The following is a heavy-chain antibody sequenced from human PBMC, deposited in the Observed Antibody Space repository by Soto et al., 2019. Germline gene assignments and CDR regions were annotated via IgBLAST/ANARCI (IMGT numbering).Heavy chain of an antibody. CDR1: GFTFSSYW. Sequence: GGSLRLSCAASGFTFSSYWMHWVRQAPGKGLVWVSRINSDGSSTSYADSVKGRFTISRDNAKNTLYLQMNSLRAEDTAVYYCARDSVAYGHHWALAYRGQGTLVPVSS. J-gene: IGHJ4*02. CDR3: ARDSVAYGHHWALAY. D-gene: IGHD4-17*01. V-gene: IGHV3-74*01. CDR2: INSDGSST.